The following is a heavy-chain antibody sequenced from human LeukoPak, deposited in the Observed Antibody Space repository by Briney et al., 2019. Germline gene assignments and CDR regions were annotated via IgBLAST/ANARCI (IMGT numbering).Heavy chain of an antibody. J-gene: IGHJ4*02. CDR2: ILTDGITT. CDR1: GFTFSSHW. CDR3: ASQADSAYGDYN. V-gene: IGHV3-74*01. Sequence: GGSLRLSCAASGFTFSSHWMHWVRQAPGTGLVWVAGILTDGITTTYADSVKGRFTISRDNAENTLYLQMNSLRAEDTAVYYCASQADSAYGDYNWGQGTLVTVSS. D-gene: IGHD4-17*01.